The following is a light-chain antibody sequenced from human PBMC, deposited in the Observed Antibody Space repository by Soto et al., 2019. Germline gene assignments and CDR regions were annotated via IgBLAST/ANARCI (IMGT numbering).Light chain of an antibody. J-gene: IGLJ1*01. CDR3: TSYTSSTPIYV. V-gene: IGLV2-14*03. Sequence: QSALTQPASVSGSPGQSLAISCTGVRTDVADGYDYVSWYQQHPGQAPQLIIYDVSNRPSGVSDRFSGSKSGNTASLTISGLQAEDEAEYYCTSYTSSTPIYVFGTGTKVTVL. CDR2: DVS. CDR1: RTDVADGYDY.